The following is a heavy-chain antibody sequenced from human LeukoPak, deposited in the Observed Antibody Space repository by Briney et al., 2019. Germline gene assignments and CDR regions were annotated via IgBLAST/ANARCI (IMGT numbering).Heavy chain of an antibody. CDR3: AADLSNPRMGASYLDS. CDR2: IKQDGSEK. V-gene: IGHV3-7*03. Sequence: GGSLRLSCAASGFTFSSYWMSWVRQAPGKGLEWVANIKQDGSEKYYVDSVKGRFTISRDNAKNSLYLQMNSLRAEDTAVYYCAADLSNPRMGASYLDSWGQGTLVTVSS. CDR1: GFTFSSYW. J-gene: IGHJ4*02. D-gene: IGHD3-16*01.